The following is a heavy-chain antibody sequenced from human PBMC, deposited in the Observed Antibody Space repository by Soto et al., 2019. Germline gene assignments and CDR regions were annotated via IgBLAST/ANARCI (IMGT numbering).Heavy chain of an antibody. V-gene: IGHV4-39*01. CDR2: IYYSGST. J-gene: IGHJ6*02. CDR1: GGSISSSSYY. D-gene: IGHD4-4*01. CDR3: ASLNTVTTFYYYGMDV. Sequence: SETLSLTCTVSGGSISSSSYYWGWIRQPPGKGLEWIGSIYYSGSTYYNPSLKSRVTISVDTSKNQFSLKLSSVTAADTAVYYCASLNTVTTFYYYGMDVRGQGTTVTVSS.